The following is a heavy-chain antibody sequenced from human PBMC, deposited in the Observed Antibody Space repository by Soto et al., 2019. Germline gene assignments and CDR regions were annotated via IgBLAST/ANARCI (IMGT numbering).Heavy chain of an antibody. CDR3: ARVSSDYYGMDV. CDR2: IWYDGSIK. Sequence: QVQLVESGGGVVQPGRSLRLSCVASESMFGSYGMYWVRQAPGKGLEWVAVIWYDGSIKHYADSVKGRFTISRDNSKNTLHLQMNSLRAEGTAVYYCARVSSDYYGMDVWGQGTAVIVSS. J-gene: IGHJ6*02. D-gene: IGHD3-22*01. V-gene: IGHV3-33*01. CDR1: ESMFGSYG.